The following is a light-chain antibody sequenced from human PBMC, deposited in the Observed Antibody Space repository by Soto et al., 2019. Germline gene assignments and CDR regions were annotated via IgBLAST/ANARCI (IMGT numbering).Light chain of an antibody. CDR1: SSDVGSYKY. CDR2: EVN. Sequence: QSALTQPASVSGSPGQSITISCTGTSSDVGSYKYVSWYQQHPGKAPKLMIYEVNNRPSGVSNRFSGSKSGNTASLNISGLQTEDEGDYYCSSYTSTSTVMFGGGTKLTVL. V-gene: IGLV2-14*01. J-gene: IGLJ3*02. CDR3: SSYTSTSTVM.